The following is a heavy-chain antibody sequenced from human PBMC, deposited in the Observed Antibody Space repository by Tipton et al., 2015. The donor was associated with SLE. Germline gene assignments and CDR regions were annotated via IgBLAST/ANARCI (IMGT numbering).Heavy chain of an antibody. Sequence: QSGAEVKEPGASVKVSCKASGYTFTNYDIAWVRQVPGQGLEWMGWISTYNGNTKYGQKVQDRVTMTRDTSTSAAYMELRSLRSDDTAVYYCTRGDHSWYFDFWGQGTLVTVSS. D-gene: IGHD2-21*01. CDR3: TRGDHSWYFDF. CDR2: ISTYNGNT. J-gene: IGHJ4*02. CDR1: GYTFTNYD. V-gene: IGHV1-18*01.